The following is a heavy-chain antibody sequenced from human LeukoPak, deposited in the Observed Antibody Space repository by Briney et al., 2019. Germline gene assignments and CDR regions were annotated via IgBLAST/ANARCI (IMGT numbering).Heavy chain of an antibody. V-gene: IGHV4-31*03. CDR2: IYYSGST. D-gene: IGHD6-13*01. CDR1: GGSISSGGYY. CDR3: ARALRGVAAAGTPNWFDP. J-gene: IGHJ5*02. Sequence: PSQTLSLTCTVSGGSISSGGYYWSWIRQHPGKGLEWIGYIYYSGSTYYNPSLKSRVTISVDTSKNQFSLKLSSVTAADTAVYYGARALRGVAAAGTPNWFDPWGQGTLVTVSS.